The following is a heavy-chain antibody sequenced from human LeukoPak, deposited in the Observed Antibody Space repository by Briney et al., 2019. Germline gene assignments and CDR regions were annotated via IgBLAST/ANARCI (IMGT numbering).Heavy chain of an antibody. Sequence: GGSLRLSCAASGFTFSSYGMHWVRQAPGKGLEWVAVIWYDGSNKYYADSVKGRFTISRDNSKNTLYLQMNSLRAEDTAVYYCARDPGATIFGVVIPYYMDVWGKGTTVTVSS. D-gene: IGHD3-3*01. CDR1: GFTFSSYG. V-gene: IGHV3-33*01. CDR2: IWYDGSNK. J-gene: IGHJ6*03. CDR3: ARDPGATIFGVVIPYYMDV.